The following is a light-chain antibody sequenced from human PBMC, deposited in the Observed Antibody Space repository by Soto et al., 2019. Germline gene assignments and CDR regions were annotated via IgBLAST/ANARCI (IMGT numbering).Light chain of an antibody. CDR1: QSVSNTY. V-gene: IGKV3-15*01. J-gene: IGKJ2*01. CDR3: QHYNFWPHT. CDR2: RAS. Sequence: EIVLTQSPGTLSLSPGERATLSCRASQSVSNTYLAWYQQKPGQAPRLLIYRASTRATGVPARFSGSGSGTEFTLTISSLQSEDVSVYFCQHYNFWPHTFGQGTKLEIK.